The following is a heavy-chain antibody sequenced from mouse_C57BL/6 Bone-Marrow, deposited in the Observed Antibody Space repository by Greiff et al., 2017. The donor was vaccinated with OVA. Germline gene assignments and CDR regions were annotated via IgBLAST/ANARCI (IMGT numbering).Heavy chain of an antibody. CDR2: IYPRSGNT. V-gene: IGHV1-81*01. Sequence: QVQLKESGAELARPGASVKLSCKASGYTFTSYGISWVKQRTGQGLEWIGEIYPRSGNTYYNEKFKGKATLTADKSSSTAYMELRSLTSEDSAVYFCARRWETAQATYAYWGQGTLVTVSA. CDR1: GYTFTSYG. CDR3: ARRWETAQATYAY. J-gene: IGHJ3*01. D-gene: IGHD3-2*02.